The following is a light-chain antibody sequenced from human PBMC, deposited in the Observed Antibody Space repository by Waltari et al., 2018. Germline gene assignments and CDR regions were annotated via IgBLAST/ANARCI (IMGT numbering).Light chain of an antibody. V-gene: IGLV2-14*01. CDR1: SSDVGGYNY. Sequence: QSALTQPASVSGSPGQSITISCTGTSSDVGGYNYVSWYQQHPGKAPKLMIYAVSKRPPGVSIRFSGSKSGNTASLTISGLQAEDEADYYCSSFTSSSTLVFGGGTKLTVL. CDR3: SSFTSSSTLV. J-gene: IGLJ3*02. CDR2: AVS.